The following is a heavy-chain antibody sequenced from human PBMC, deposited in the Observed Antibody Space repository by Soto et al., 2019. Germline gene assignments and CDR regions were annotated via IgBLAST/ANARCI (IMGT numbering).Heavy chain of an antibody. CDR2: IGTAGDT. Sequence: GGSLRLSCAASGFTFSSYDMHWVRQATGKGLEWVSAIGTAGDTYYPGSVKGRFTISRENAKNSLYLQMNSLRAGDTAVYYCARGSPIGYGDYGQFFQHWGQGTLVTVSS. CDR1: GFTFSSYD. J-gene: IGHJ1*01. D-gene: IGHD4-17*01. V-gene: IGHV3-13*01. CDR3: ARGSPIGYGDYGQFFQH.